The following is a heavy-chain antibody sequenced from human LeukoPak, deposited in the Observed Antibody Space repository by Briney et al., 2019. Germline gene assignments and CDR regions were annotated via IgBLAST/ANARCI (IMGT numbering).Heavy chain of an antibody. CDR3: ARVEQQLVWGYYYYYMDV. CDR2: ISSSGSTI. Sequence: GGSLRLSCAASGFTFSDYYMSWIRKAPGKGLEWASYISSSGSTIYYADSVKGRFTISRDNAKNSLYLQMNSLRAEDTAVYYCARVEQQLVWGYYYYYMDVWGKGTTVTVSS. V-gene: IGHV3-11*01. J-gene: IGHJ6*03. CDR1: GFTFSDYY. D-gene: IGHD6-13*01.